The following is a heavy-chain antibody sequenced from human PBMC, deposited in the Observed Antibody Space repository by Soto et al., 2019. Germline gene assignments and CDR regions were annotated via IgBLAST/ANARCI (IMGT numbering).Heavy chain of an antibody. CDR2: ISAYNGNT. D-gene: IGHD3-10*01. CDR3: ARQRLGSGSYYRNYYYYMDV. CDR1: GYSFTSYG. J-gene: IGHJ6*03. V-gene: IGHV1-18*01. Sequence: ASVKVSCKASGYSFTSYGISWVRQAPGQGLEWMGWISAYNGNTNYAQKFQGRVIMTTDTSTSTAYMELRSLRSDDTAVYYCARQRLGSGSYYRNYYYYMDVWGKGITVTVS.